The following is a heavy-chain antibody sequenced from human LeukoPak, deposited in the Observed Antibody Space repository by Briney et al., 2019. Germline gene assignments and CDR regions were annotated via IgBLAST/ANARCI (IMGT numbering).Heavy chain of an antibody. Sequence: SETLSLTCTVSGASISSYYWSWIRQPPGKGLEWIGYIYYSGNTNYNPSLKSRVTISVDTSKNQFSLKLSSVTAADTAVYYCARQWELRGWFDPWGQGTLVTVSS. CDR2: IYYSGNT. CDR1: GASISSYY. D-gene: IGHD1-26*01. V-gene: IGHV4-59*08. J-gene: IGHJ5*02. CDR3: ARQWELRGWFDP.